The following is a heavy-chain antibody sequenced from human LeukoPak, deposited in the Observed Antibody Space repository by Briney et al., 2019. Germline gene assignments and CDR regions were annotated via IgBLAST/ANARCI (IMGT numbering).Heavy chain of an antibody. D-gene: IGHD3-3*01. CDR1: GYSFTSYW. CDR2: IYPGDSDT. J-gene: IGHJ4*02. CDR3: ARELGRLRFLEWLGANYFDY. V-gene: IGHV5-51*01. Sequence: GESLKISCKGSGYSFTSYWIGWVRQMPGKGLEWMGIIYPGDSDTRYSPSFQGQVTISADKSINTAYLQWTSLKASDTAMYYCARELGRLRFLEWLGANYFDYWGQGTLVTVSS.